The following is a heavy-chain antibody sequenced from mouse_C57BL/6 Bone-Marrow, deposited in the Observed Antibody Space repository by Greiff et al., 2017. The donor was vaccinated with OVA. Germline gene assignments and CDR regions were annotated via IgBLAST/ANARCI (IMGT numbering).Heavy chain of an antibody. CDR3: ARDDGYPSWFAY. Sequence: VQLQQSGAELARPGASVKLSCKASGYTFTSYGLSWVKQRTGQGLEWIGEIYPRSGTTYYTEKFKGKATLTADKSSSTEYMELRSLTSEDSAVYFGARDDGYPSWFAYWGQGTLVTVSA. D-gene: IGHD2-3*01. J-gene: IGHJ3*01. CDR1: GYTFTSYG. V-gene: IGHV1-81*01. CDR2: IYPRSGTT.